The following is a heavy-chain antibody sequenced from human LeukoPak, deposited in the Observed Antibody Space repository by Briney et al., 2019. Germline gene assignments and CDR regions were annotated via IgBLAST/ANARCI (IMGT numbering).Heavy chain of an antibody. J-gene: IGHJ4*02. D-gene: IGHD3-9*01. CDR2: IYSSGST. Sequence: GGSLRLSCAASGFSVSTNYMSWVRQAPGKGLEWVSVIYSSGSTYYADSVKGRFTISRDTSEDTVYLQMNSLRADDTAVYYCARRQDDSPLGYWGQGTLVTVSS. CDR1: GFSVSTNY. V-gene: IGHV3-53*01. CDR3: ARRQDDSPLGY.